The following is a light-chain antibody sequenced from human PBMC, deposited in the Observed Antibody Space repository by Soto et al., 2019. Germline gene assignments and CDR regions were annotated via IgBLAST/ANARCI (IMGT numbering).Light chain of an antibody. CDR3: CSYAGSYTFFV. CDR2: DVT. J-gene: IGLJ1*01. V-gene: IGLV2-11*01. CDR1: SSDVGGYNY. Sequence: QSVLTQPRSVSGSPGQSVTISCTGTSSDVGGYNYVSCYQQHPGKAPKLMIYDVTKRPSGVPDRFSGSKSGNTASLTISGLQAEDEADYYCCSYAGSYTFFVFGTGTKLTVL.